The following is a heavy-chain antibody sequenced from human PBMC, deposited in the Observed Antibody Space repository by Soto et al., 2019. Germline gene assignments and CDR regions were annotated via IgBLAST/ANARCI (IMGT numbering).Heavy chain of an antibody. V-gene: IGHV3-74*01. J-gene: IGHJ4*02. CDR1: GFIFINNW. Sequence: EVQLVESGGGLVQPGGSLRLSCAGSGFIFINNWMHWVRQAPGKGLEWVARIDHDGPTDYADSVRGRFTISRDNAENTLYLQMNSLRPEDTAVYYCVRDRHGDYWGQGTLVTVSS. CDR3: VRDRHGDY. CDR2: IDHDGPT.